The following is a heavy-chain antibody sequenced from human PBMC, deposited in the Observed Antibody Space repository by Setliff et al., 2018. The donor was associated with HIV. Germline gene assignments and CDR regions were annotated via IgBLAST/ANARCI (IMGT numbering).Heavy chain of an antibody. V-gene: IGHV4-39*01. CDR3: ARHFYGYYGSNGLPIQY. Sequence: SETLSLTCTVSRDSIRNGAYYWGWIRQPPGKGLEWIGSIYYSGSAYYNPSFKSRVTLSVDTSENQFPLNLSSVAAADTAVYYCARHFYGYYGSNGLPIQYWGQGTLVTVSS. CDR2: IYYSGSA. D-gene: IGHD3-22*01. J-gene: IGHJ4*02. CDR1: RDSIRNGAYY.